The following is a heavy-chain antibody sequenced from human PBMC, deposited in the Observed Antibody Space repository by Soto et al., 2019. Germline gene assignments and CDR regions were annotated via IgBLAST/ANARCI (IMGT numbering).Heavy chain of an antibody. D-gene: IGHD4-17*01. V-gene: IGHV4-38-2*01. CDR1: GYSISSGYY. CDR3: GRQKGGGIYGDYVAD. J-gene: IGHJ4*02. Sequence: SETLSLTCAVSGYSISSGYYWGWIRQPPGKGLEWIGHMEHSGTIYYNPSIQSRATTSMYTSKNEFSRKMTSVTAADTAVYYCGRQKGGGIYGDYVADWGQGTLVTVSS. CDR2: MEHSGTI.